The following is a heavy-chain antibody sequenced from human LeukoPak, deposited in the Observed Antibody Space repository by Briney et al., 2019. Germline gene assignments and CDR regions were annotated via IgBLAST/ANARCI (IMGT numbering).Heavy chain of an antibody. Sequence: PGGSLRLSCAASGFTFSSYAMHWVRQAPGKGLEWVAVISYDGSNKYYADSVKGRFTISRDNSKNTLYLQMNSLRAEDTAVYYCAKSSLYSSGWFDYWGQGTLVTVSP. D-gene: IGHD6-19*01. J-gene: IGHJ4*02. CDR2: ISYDGSNK. CDR1: GFTFSSYA. CDR3: AKSSLYSSGWFDY. V-gene: IGHV3-30-3*02.